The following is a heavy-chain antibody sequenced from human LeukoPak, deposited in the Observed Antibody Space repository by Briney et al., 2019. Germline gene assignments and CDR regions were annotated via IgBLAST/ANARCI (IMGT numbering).Heavy chain of an antibody. CDR3: ARSEGSGYFDY. V-gene: IGHV4-59*01. Sequence: SETLSLTCTVSGGSISSYYWSWIRQPPGKGLEWIGYIYYSGSTNYNPSLKSRVTISVDTSKNQFSLKLSSVTAADTAVYYCARSEGSGYFDYWGQGTLVTVSS. CDR2: IYYSGST. J-gene: IGHJ4*02. D-gene: IGHD3-10*01. CDR1: GGSISSYY.